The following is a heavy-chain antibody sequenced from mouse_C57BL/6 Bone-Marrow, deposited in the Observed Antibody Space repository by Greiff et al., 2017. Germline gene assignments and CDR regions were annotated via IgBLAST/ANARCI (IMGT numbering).Heavy chain of an antibody. CDR1: GYTFTDYY. D-gene: IGHD1-1*01. CDR3: ARDYGSSWHWYFDV. CDR2: IFPGSGST. J-gene: IGHJ1*03. V-gene: IGHV1-75*01. Sequence: QVQLKQSGPELVKPGASVEISCKASGYTFTDYYINWVKQRPGQGLEWIGWIFPGSGSTYYNEKFKGKATLTVDKSSSTAYMLLSSLASEDSAVYFCARDYGSSWHWYFDVWGTGTTVTVSS.